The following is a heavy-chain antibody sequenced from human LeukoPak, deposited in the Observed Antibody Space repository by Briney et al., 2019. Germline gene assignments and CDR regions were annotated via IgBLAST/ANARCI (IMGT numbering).Heavy chain of an antibody. D-gene: IGHD2-2*03. CDR3: AKGPLLDIVVVQTGFDY. V-gene: IGHV3-23*01. J-gene: IGHJ4*02. Sequence: GGSLGLSCAASGFTFSSYAMSWVRQAPGKGLEWVSAISGSGGSTYYADSVKGRFTISRDNSKNTLYLQMNSLRAEDTAVYYCAKGPLLDIVVVQTGFDYWGQGTLVTVSS. CDR2: ISGSGGST. CDR1: GFTFSSYA.